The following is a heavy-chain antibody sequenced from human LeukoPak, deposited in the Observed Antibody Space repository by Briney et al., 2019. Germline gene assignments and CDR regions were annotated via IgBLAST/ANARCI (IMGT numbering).Heavy chain of an antibody. CDR2: IGKAGSEK. CDR1: GFDFPNYW. V-gene: IGHV3-7*03. J-gene: IGHJ4*02. Sequence: GGSLRLSCAASGFDFPNYWMVWVRQAPEKGLEWVASIGKAGSEKSYGDSVKGRFTISRDNARNSLYLHMSSLRVEDTAVYYCTRDIVYLQLQNWGQGALVTVSS. CDR3: TRDIVYLQLQN. D-gene: IGHD2-21*01.